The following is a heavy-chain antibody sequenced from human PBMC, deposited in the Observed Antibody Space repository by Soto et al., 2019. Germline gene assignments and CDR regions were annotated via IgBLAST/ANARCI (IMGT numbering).Heavy chain of an antibody. Sequence: QVQLQESGPGLVKPSQTLSLTCTVSGGSISSGGYYWSWIRQHPGKGLEWIGYIYYSGSTYYNPSLKRRVTISVDTSKNQFSLKLSSVTAADTAVYYCARGGTYYYDSSGYSYFDYWGQGTLVTVSS. J-gene: IGHJ4*02. D-gene: IGHD3-22*01. V-gene: IGHV4-31*03. CDR3: ARGGTYYYDSSGYSYFDY. CDR2: IYYSGST. CDR1: GGSISSGGYY.